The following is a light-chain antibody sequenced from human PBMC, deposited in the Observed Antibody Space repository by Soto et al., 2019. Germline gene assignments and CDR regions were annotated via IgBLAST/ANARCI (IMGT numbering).Light chain of an antibody. CDR1: SYNVGKNL. J-gene: IGLJ3*02. CDR2: KNN. Sequence: QSVRTQPPSASGTPGQRVTISCSGGSYNVGKNLVYWYQQRTGTAPKLIIFKNNQRPSGVPDRFSGSNSGSSASLAISGLRSEDEADYFCAAWDDSLSAWVFGGGTKLTFL. CDR3: AAWDDSLSAWV. V-gene: IGLV1-47*01.